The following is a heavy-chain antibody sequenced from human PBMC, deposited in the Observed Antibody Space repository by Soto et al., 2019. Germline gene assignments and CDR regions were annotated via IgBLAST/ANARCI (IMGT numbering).Heavy chain of an antibody. D-gene: IGHD2-2*01. J-gene: IGHJ4*02. CDR2: IIPILGTA. CDR1: GGTFSSYA. CDR3: ATALWIGYCSSTSCRPFDY. Sequence: QEQLVQSGAEVKKPGSSVKVSCKASGGTFSSYAISWVRQDPGQGLEWMGGIIPILGTANYAQKFQGRVTITADESTSTAYIELSSLRSEDTAVYYCATALWIGYCSSTSCRPFDYWCQGTLVTVSS. V-gene: IGHV1-69*01.